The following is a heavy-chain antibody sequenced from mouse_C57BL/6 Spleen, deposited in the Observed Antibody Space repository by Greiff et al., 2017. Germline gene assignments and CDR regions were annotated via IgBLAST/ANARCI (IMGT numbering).Heavy chain of an antibody. Sequence: VQLQQPGAELVKPGASVKMSCKASGYTFTSYWITWVKQRPGQGLEWIGDIYPGSGSTNYNEKFKSKATLTVDTSSSTAYMQLSSLTSEDSAVYYCARWYYGSSLYIDYWGQGTTLTVSS. V-gene: IGHV1-55*01. CDR2: IYPGSGST. J-gene: IGHJ2*01. CDR1: GYTFTSYW. D-gene: IGHD1-1*01. CDR3: ARWYYGSSLYIDY.